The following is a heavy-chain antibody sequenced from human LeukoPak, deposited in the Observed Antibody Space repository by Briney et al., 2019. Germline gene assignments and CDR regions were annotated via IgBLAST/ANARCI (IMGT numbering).Heavy chain of an antibody. V-gene: IGHV3-7*01. J-gene: IGHJ4*01. D-gene: IGHD3-10*01. CDR1: GLNFRKSW. Sequence: PGGSLRLSCAASGLNFRKSWMTWVRQAPGRGLEWVASIRDDGSENFYVDSVKGRFTISRDNARNTLYLQLNNLRVEDTAVFYCTRWGGAWGLDFWGQGILVSVSS. CDR3: TRWGGAWGLDF. CDR2: IRDDGSEN.